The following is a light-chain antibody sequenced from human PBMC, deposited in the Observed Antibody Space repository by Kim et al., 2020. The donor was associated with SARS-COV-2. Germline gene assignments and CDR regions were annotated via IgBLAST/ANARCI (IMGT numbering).Light chain of an antibody. CDR3: QQTYASPRT. CDR1: QPVNTF. V-gene: IGKV1-39*01. CDR2: GVS. Sequence: ASVGDRVSITCRASQPVNTFLHWYQQKRGQAPKVLIYGVSTLQSGVPSRFSGSGSGTDFTLTISGLQPDDFATYYCQQTYASPRTFGQGTKVDIK. J-gene: IGKJ1*01.